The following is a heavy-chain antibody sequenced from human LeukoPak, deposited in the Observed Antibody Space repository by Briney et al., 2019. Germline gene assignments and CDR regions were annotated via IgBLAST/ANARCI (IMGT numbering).Heavy chain of an antibody. V-gene: IGHV4-34*01. Sequence: SETLSLTCSAYGGPFGGYFWSWIRQPPGEGLEWIGEVNHGGSTNYNPSLKSRVTISVDTSRTQFTLNLRSVTAADTPGHDWVRGPTLAYYGTGGYYFFDYWGQGILVTVSP. D-gene: IGHD3-22*01. CDR2: VNHGGST. J-gene: IGHJ4*02. CDR1: GGPFGGYF. CDR3: VRGPTLAYYGTGGYYFFDY.